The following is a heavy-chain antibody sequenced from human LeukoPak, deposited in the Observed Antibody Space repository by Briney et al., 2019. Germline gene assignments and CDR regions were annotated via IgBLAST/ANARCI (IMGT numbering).Heavy chain of an antibody. V-gene: IGHV3-21*01. Sequence: PGGSLRLSCAASGFTFSSYSMNWVRQAPGKGLEWVSSISSSSSYIYYADSVKGRVTISRDNAKNSLYLQMNRLRAEDTAVYYCARGHGGSYLLIDYWGQGTLVTVSS. CDR3: ARGHGGSYLLIDY. CDR2: ISSSSSYI. J-gene: IGHJ4*02. D-gene: IGHD1-26*01. CDR1: GFTFSSYS.